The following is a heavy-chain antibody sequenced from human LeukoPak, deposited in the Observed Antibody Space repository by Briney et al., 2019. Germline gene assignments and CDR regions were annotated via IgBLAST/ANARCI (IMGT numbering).Heavy chain of an antibody. J-gene: IGHJ4*02. CDR2: INHSGST. V-gene: IGHV4-34*01. CDR1: GGSFSGYY. Sequence: SETLSLTCAVYGGSFSGYYWCWIRQPPGKGLEWIGEINHSGSTNYSPSLKSRVTISVDTSKNQFSLKLSSVTAADTAVYYCARALTTLTYEGYWGQGTLVTVSS. CDR3: ARALTTLTYEGY. D-gene: IGHD1-1*01.